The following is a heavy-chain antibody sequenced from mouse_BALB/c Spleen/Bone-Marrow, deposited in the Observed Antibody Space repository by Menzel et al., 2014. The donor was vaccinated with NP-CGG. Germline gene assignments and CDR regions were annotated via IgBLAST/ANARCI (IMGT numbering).Heavy chain of an antibody. D-gene: IGHD1-2*01. CDR3: ARSLILLRYFDY. J-gene: IGHJ2*01. V-gene: IGHV2-9*02. Sequence: QVQLKESGPGLVAPLQSLSIPCTVSGFSLTSYGVHWVRQSPGKGLEWLGVIWAGGSTNYNSALMSRLSISKDNSESQVFLKMNSLQTDDTAMYYCARSLILLRYFDYWGQGTTLTVSS. CDR1: GFSLTSYG. CDR2: IWAGGST.